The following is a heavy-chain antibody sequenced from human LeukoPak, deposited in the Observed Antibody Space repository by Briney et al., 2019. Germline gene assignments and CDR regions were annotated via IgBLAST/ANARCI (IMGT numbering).Heavy chain of an antibody. J-gene: IGHJ4*02. V-gene: IGHV4-59*08. CDR2: IYYSGST. Sequence: PSETLSLTCTVSGGSISSYYWSWIRQPPGKGLEWIGYIYYSGSTNYNPSLKSRVTISVDTSKNQFSLKLSSVTAADTAVYYCNGKRATIDYWGQGTLVTVSS. CDR3: NGKRATIDY. D-gene: IGHD1-26*01. CDR1: GGSISSYY.